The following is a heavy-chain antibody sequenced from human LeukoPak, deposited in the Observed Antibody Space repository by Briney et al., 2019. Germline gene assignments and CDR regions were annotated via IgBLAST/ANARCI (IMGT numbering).Heavy chain of an antibody. J-gene: IGHJ5*02. CDR1: GGTFSSYA. V-gene: IGHV1-69*13. D-gene: IGHD5-18*01. CDR3: AREGGWGYSYAGDWFTP. CDR2: IIPIFGTA. Sequence: SVKVSCKASGGTFSSYAISWVRRAPGQGLEWMGGIIPIFGTANYAQKFQGRVTITADESTSTAYMELSSLRSEDTAVYYCAREGGWGYSYAGDWFTPGAREP.